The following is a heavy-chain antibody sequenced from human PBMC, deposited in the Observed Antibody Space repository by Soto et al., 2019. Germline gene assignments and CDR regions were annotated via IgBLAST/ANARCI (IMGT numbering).Heavy chain of an antibody. CDR2: IRYDGSNK. CDR3: ARVKQGRGGYDSPFDY. J-gene: IGHJ4*02. Sequence: QVQLVESGGGVVQPGGSLRLSCAPSGFIFSSYGMHWVRQAPGKGLEWVAVIRYDGSNKFYTDSVKGRFTISRDNSKNTLYLEMNSLSGEDTALYYCARVKQGRGGYDSPFDYWGQGTLVTVSS. D-gene: IGHD5-12*01. V-gene: IGHV3-33*01. CDR1: GFIFSSYG.